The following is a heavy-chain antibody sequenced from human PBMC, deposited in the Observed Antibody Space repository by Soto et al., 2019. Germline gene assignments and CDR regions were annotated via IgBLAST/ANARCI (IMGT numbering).Heavy chain of an antibody. CDR3: ARSYRTIWFGELSYYYYGMDV. CDR1: GYTFTSYD. D-gene: IGHD3-10*01. V-gene: IGHV1-8*01. J-gene: IGHJ6*02. Sequence: ASVKVSCKASGYTFTSYDINWVRQATGQGLEWMGWMDPNSGNTGYAQKFQGRVTMTRNTSISTAYMELSSLRSEDTAVYYCARSYRTIWFGELSYYYYGMDVWGQGTTVTVS. CDR2: MDPNSGNT.